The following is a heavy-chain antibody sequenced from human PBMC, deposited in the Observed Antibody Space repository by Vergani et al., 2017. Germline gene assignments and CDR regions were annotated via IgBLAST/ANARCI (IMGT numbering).Heavy chain of an antibody. J-gene: IGHJ4*02. D-gene: IGHD5-12*01. Sequence: EVQLMESGGGWAQPGGSLRLSCEASGFSFPGYAMSWVRQAPGKGLEWVSSVSGSSATPYYADSVKGRFIISRDNSKNTLHLQMNSLRADDTAVYYCTKCSRGYTGYFFDYWGQGTLATVSS. V-gene: IGHV3-23*01. CDR2: VSGSSATP. CDR1: GFSFPGYA. CDR3: TKCSRGYTGYFFDY.